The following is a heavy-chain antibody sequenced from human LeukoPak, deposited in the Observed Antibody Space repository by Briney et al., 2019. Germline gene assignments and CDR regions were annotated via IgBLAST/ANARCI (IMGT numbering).Heavy chain of an antibody. D-gene: IGHD1-1*01. J-gene: IGHJ3*02. V-gene: IGHV3-7*01. CDR3: ARDHPQLDAFDI. CDR1: GFTFSSDW. Sequence: PGGSLRLSCAASGFTFSSDWMIWVRQAPGKGLEWVANIKPDEGEKYYVDSVKGRFTISRDNANNSLFLQMHSLRDEDTAVYYCARDHPQLDAFDIWSQGTMVTVSS. CDR2: IKPDEGEK.